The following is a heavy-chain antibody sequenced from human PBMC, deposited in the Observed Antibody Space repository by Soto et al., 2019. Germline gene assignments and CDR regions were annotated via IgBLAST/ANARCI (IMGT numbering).Heavy chain of an antibody. CDR3: ARQSITANGMAAFDI. CDR2: VYYSGST. V-gene: IGHV4-59*08. D-gene: IGHD6-13*01. J-gene: IGHJ3*02. Sequence: SETLSLTCTVSGGSISTYDWSWIRQPPGKGLEWIGYVYYSGSTNYNPSLKSRGTISVDTSKNQFSLKLSSVTAADTAVYYCARQSITANGMAAFDIWGQGTMVTVSS. CDR1: GGSISTYD.